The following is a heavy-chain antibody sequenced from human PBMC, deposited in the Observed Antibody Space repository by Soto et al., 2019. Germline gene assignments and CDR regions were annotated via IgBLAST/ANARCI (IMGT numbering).Heavy chain of an antibody. J-gene: IGHJ5*02. Sequence: SETLSLTCTVSGGSISTFYWSWIRQPPGKGLEWIGYVYYSGGTNYNPSLKTRVTISVDTSNNQFSLNLNSVTAADTAVYYCATARALNWFDPWGQGTLVTVSS. CDR1: GGSISTFY. CDR2: VYYSGGT. CDR3: ATARALNWFDP. V-gene: IGHV4-59*01.